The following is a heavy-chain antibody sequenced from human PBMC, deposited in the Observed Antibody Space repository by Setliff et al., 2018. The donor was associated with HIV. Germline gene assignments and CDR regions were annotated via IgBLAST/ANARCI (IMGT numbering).Heavy chain of an antibody. CDR1: GFTFSVHG. CDR2: INYDEGYE. CDR3: ARDQRWEFPHYFDY. J-gene: IGHJ4*02. Sequence: GGSLRLSCAASGFTFSVHGMHWVRKAPGRGLEWVAFINYDEGYEYYADSVQGRVTISRDNSKNTVDLQMNSLRLEDTGVYYCARDQRWEFPHYFDYWGQGALVTVSS. V-gene: IGHV3-30*02. D-gene: IGHD1-26*01.